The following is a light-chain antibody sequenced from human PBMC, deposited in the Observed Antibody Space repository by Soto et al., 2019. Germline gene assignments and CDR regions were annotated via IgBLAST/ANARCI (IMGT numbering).Light chain of an antibody. CDR1: QSVSSY. CDR2: DAS. CDR3: QQRSNWPRT. V-gene: IGKV3-11*01. J-gene: IGKJ4*01. Sequence: EIVLTQSPATLSLSPGERATLSCRASQSVSSYLAWYQQKPGQALRLLIYDASNRATGIPARFSGSGSGTDFTLTISSLEPEDFAVFYWQQRSNWPRTFGGGTKGGIK.